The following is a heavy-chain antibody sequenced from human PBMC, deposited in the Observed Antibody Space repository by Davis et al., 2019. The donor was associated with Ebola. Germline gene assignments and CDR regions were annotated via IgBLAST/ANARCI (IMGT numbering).Heavy chain of an antibody. CDR3: SREGTTIVVEPFDY. V-gene: IGHV3-30-3*01. CDR2: ISYDGSNK. D-gene: IGHD2-15*01. J-gene: IGHJ4*02. CDR1: GFTFSSYA. Sequence: GESLKISCAASGFTFSSYAMHWVRQAPGKGLEWVAVISYDGSNKYYADSVKGRFTISRDNSKNTLYLQMNSLRAEDTAVYYCSREGTTIVVEPFDYWGQGTLVTVSS.